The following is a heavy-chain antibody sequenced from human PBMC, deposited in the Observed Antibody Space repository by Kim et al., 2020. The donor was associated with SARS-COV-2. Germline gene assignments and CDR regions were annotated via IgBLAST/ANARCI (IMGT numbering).Heavy chain of an antibody. Sequence: ASVKVSCKTSGYTFISYGITWVRQAPGRGLEWMGWTSAYNNNTDYAQKIQGRVTMTIDISTTTGYMELRSLRSDDTAVYYCAKIVGATLDYWGQGTLVTVSS. D-gene: IGHD1-26*01. V-gene: IGHV1-18*01. CDR3: AKIVGATLDY. J-gene: IGHJ4*02. CDR2: TSAYNNNT. CDR1: GYTFISYG.